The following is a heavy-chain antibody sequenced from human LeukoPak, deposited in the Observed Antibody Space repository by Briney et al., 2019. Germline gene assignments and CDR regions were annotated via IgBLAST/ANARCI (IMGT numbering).Heavy chain of an antibody. J-gene: IGHJ4*02. Sequence: PGGSLGLSCAASGFTFDDYAMHWVRQAPGKGLEWVSGISWNSGSIGYADSVKGRFTISRDNAKNSLYLQMNSLRAEDTALYYCAKDMEAAVGTVVDYWGQGTLVTVSS. D-gene: IGHD6-13*01. CDR2: ISWNSGSI. V-gene: IGHV3-9*01. CDR1: GFTFDDYA. CDR3: AKDMEAAVGTVVDY.